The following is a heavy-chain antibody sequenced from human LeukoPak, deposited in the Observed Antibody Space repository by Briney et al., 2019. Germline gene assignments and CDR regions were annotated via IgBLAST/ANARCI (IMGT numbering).Heavy chain of an antibody. CDR3: ARDLICGGDCYYFDY. J-gene: IGHJ4*02. V-gene: IGHV4-31*03. Sequence: RPSETLSLTCTVSGGSISSGGYYRSWIRQHPGKGLEWIGYIYYSGSTYYNPSLKSRVTISVDTSKNQFSLKLSSVTAADTAVYYCARDLICGGDCYYFDYWGQGTLVTVSS. CDR1: GGSISSGGYY. CDR2: IYYSGST. D-gene: IGHD2-21*02.